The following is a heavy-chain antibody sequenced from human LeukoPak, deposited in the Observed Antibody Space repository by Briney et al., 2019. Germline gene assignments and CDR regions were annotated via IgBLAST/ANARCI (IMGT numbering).Heavy chain of an antibody. J-gene: IGHJ6*02. CDR3: SRQRSTSTYYFGLDV. CDR1: GDSVSSNSAA. D-gene: IGHD6-6*01. Sequence: SQTLSLTCAISGDSVSSNSAAWNWIRQSPSRGLEWLGRTYYRSKWNTDYAASVQNRITINPDTSTNQFSLQLKSATPEDTAVYYCSRQRSTSTYYFGLDVWGQGTTVTVSS. V-gene: IGHV6-1*01. CDR2: TYYRSKWNT.